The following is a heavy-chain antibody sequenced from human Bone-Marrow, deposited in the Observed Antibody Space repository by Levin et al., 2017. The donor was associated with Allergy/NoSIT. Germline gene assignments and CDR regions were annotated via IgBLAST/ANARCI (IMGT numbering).Heavy chain of an antibody. CDR1: GFTFSLYS. J-gene: IGHJ3*02. Sequence: ASVKVSCTVSGFTFSLYSMNWVRQAPGKGLEWVSSISSSGTDMYNADSVKGRFTISRDNAKNSLNLQMSSLRAEDTAVYYCARGIIGDVRVAHKEAFDIWGQGTMVTVSS. V-gene: IGHV3-21*01. CDR2: ISSSGTDM. CDR3: ARGIIGDVRVAHKEAFDI. D-gene: IGHD2/OR15-2a*01.